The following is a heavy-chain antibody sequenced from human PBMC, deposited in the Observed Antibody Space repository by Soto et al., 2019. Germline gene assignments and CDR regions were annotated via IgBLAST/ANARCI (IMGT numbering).Heavy chain of an antibody. J-gene: IGHJ6*02. CDR1: GGSISSGGYY. D-gene: IGHD6-13*01. CDR2: IYYSGST. V-gene: IGHV4-31*03. Sequence: SETLSLTCTVSGGSISSGGYYWSWIRQHPGKGLEWIGYIYYSGSTYYNPSLKSRVTISVDTSKNQFSLKLSSVTAADTAVYYCARDRQQLKNRGYYYYYGMDVWGQGTTVTVSS. CDR3: ARDRQQLKNRGYYYYYGMDV.